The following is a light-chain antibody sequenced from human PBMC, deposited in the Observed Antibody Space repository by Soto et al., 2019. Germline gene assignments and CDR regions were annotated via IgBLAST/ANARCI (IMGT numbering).Light chain of an antibody. CDR3: QQLRMYPST. CDR2: AAS. J-gene: IGKJ4*01. Sequence: IQLTQSPSSLSASVGDRVTITCRASQDIAIYLAWYQQKPGEAPKLLIYAASTLYGGVQSRFSGSGSGTDFALTITSLQAEDFATYSCQQLRMYPSTFGGGTKVEIK. V-gene: IGKV1-9*01. CDR1: QDIAIY.